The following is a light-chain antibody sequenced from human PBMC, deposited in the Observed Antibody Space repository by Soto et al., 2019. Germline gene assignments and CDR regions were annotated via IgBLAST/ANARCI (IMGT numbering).Light chain of an antibody. Sequence: EIVMTQSPGTLSLSPGXTATLSCRASQSVSSNYVAWFHQKPGQAPRLLIYGASSRTTGVPDRFSASGSGTDFTLTISRLEPEDFAVYYCQQYGRSPFTFVPGTKVDIK. J-gene: IGKJ3*01. V-gene: IGKV3-20*01. CDR1: QSVSSNY. CDR2: GAS. CDR3: QQYGRSPFT.